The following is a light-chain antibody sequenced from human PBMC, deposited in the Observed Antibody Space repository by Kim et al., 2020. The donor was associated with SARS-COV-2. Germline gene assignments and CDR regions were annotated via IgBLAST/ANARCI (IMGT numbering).Light chain of an antibody. V-gene: IGLV3-27*01. CDR2: KDT. CDR3: YSAADNKVI. CDR1: VLAKKF. J-gene: IGLJ2*01. Sequence: SYELKQPSSVSVSPGQTARITCSGDVLAKKFVRWSQQKPGQAPLVVIYKDTQRPSGIPERFSGSSSGTTVTLTISGARVEDEADYYCYSAADNKVIFGGGTPLTVL.